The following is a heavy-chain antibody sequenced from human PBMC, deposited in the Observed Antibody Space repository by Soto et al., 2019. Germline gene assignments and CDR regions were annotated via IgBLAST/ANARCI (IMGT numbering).Heavy chain of an antibody. V-gene: IGHV3-30-3*01. J-gene: IGHJ4*02. CDR1: GFTFSSYA. CDR3: ARDVEQLVVAY. Sequence: GGSLRLSCAASGFTFSSYAMSWVRQAPGKGLEWVSVITYNGSSKYYADSVKGRFTISRDNSKNTLYLQMNSLRAEDTAVYYCARDVEQLVVAYWGQGTLVTVSS. CDR2: ITYNGSSK. D-gene: IGHD6-6*01.